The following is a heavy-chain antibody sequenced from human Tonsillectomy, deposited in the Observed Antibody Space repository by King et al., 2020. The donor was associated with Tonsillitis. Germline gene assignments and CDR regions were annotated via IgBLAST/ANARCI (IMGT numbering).Heavy chain of an antibody. V-gene: IGHV1-18*01. D-gene: IGHD3-16*01. Sequence: HVQLVQSGAEVKKPGASVKVSCKASGYTFNNYGISWVRQAPGQGLEWMGWISAYNGNTDYGEKFQGGVTMTTDTSTSTAYMGLRSLRSDDTAVYYCARDRWGPGGSYYYYYGMDVWGQGTTVTVSS. CDR1: GYTFNNYG. CDR3: ARDRWGPGGSYYYYYGMDV. J-gene: IGHJ6*02. CDR2: ISAYNGNT.